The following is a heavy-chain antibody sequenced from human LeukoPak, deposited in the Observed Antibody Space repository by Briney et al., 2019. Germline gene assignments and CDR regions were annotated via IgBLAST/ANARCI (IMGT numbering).Heavy chain of an antibody. V-gene: IGHV1-2*02. CDR2: LNPSSGDT. CDR1: GYTFTGYY. CDR3: ARGLSFMDV. J-gene: IGHJ6*02. Sequence: ASVKVSCKASGYTFTGYYVHWVRQAPGQGLEWMGWLNPSSGDTKYAQKFQGRVTMTRDTSISTAYMELIRLRSDDTAVYYRARGLSFMDVWGQGTTVTVSS. D-gene: IGHD1-26*01.